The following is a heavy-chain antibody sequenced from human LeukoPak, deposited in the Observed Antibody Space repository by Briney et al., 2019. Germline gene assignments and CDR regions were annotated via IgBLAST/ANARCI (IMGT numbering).Heavy chain of an antibody. Sequence: SETLSLTCTVSGGSISSSSYYWGWIRQPPGKGLEWIGSIYYSGSTYYNPSLKSRVTTSVDTSKNQFSLKLSSVTAADTAVYYCARHGSGSYYLPIYAFDIWGQGTMVTVSS. D-gene: IGHD3-10*01. CDR2: IYYSGST. CDR3: ARHGSGSYYLPIYAFDI. J-gene: IGHJ3*02. CDR1: GGSISSSSYY. V-gene: IGHV4-39*01.